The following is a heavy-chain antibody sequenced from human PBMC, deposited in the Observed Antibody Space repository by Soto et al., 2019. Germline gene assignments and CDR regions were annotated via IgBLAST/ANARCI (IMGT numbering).Heavy chain of an antibody. D-gene: IGHD3-10*01. CDR1: GYTFTSYD. J-gene: IGHJ6*03. Sequence: ISCKASGYTFTSYDINWVRQATGQGLEGMGWMNPNSGNTGYAQKFQGRVTMTRNTSISTAYMELSSLRSEDTAVYYCARGGITMVRGVMDYYYYMDVWGKGTTVTVSS. CDR2: MNPNSGNT. V-gene: IGHV1-8*01. CDR3: ARGGITMVRGVMDYYYYMDV.